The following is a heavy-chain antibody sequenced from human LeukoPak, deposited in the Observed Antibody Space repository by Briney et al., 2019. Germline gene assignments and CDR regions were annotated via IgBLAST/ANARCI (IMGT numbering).Heavy chain of an antibody. Sequence: GGSLRLSCEPSGFTFSNSWMSWVRQAPGKGLEWVANINQHGNETYYVDSVKGRSTISRDNAKNSLYLQMDRLRAEDAALYYCARDYGDFWGQGTLVTVSS. CDR1: GFTFSNSW. CDR2: INQHGNET. CDR3: ARDYGDF. D-gene: IGHD3-10*01. V-gene: IGHV3-7*01. J-gene: IGHJ4*02.